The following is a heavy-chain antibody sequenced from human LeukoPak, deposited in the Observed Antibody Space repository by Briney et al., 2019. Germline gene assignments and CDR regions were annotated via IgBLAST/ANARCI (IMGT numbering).Heavy chain of an antibody. J-gene: IGHJ4*02. V-gene: IGHV3-7*01. CDR1: GFTFSSYW. D-gene: IGHD1-26*01. CDR2: IKQDGSEK. Sequence: GGSLRLSCAASGFTFSSYWMSWVRQAPGKGLEWVANIKQDGSEKYYVDSVKGRFTISRDNAKNSLYLQMNSLRAEDTAVYYCARYGGSYWTLFDYWGQGTPVTVSS. CDR3: ARYGGSYWTLFDY.